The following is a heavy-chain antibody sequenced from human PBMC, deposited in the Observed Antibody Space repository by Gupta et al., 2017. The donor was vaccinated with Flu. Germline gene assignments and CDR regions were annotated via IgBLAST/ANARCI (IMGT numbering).Heavy chain of an antibody. Sequence: QLQLQESGPGLVKPSETLSLTCTVSGGSISSSSYYWGWIRQPPGKGLEWIGRIYYSGSTYYNPSLKRRVTISVDTSKNQFSLKLSSVTAADTAVYYCARVTITMIVVVRHDAFDIWGQGTMVTVSS. CDR3: ARVTITMIVVVRHDAFDI. J-gene: IGHJ3*02. CDR1: GGSISSSSYY. V-gene: IGHV4-39*01. CDR2: IYYSGST. D-gene: IGHD3-22*01.